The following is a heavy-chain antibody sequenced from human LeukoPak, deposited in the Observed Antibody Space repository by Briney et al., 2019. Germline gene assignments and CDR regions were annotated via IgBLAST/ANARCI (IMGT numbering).Heavy chain of an antibody. CDR3: ARGKPYYDILTGYYDYGMDV. D-gene: IGHD3-9*01. CDR2: SNAGNGNT. Sequence: ASVKVSCKASGYTFTSYAMHWVRQAPGQRLEWMGWSNAGNGNTKYSQEFQGRVTITRDTSASTAYMELSSLGSEDMAVYYCARGKPYYDILTGYYDYGMDVWGQGTTVTVSS. V-gene: IGHV1-3*02. J-gene: IGHJ6*02. CDR1: GYTFTSYA.